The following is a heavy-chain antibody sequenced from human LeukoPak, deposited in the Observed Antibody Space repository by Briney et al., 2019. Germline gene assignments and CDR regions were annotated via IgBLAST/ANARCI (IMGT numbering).Heavy chain of an antibody. J-gene: IGHJ4*02. CDR3: AKDPPTIFRVDLVDY. CDR2: INDGGGRT. Sequence: GGSLRLSCAASGFIFSSYAMNWVRQAPGKGLEWVSAINDGGGRTYYADSVKGRFTNSRDNSKNTLYLQMNSLRAEDTAVYYCAKDPPTIFRVDLVDYWGQGTLVTVSS. CDR1: GFIFSSYA. V-gene: IGHV3-23*01. D-gene: IGHD3-3*01.